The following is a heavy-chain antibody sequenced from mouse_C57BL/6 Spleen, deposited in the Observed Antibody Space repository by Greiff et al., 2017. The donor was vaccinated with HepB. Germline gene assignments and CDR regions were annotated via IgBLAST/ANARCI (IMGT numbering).Heavy chain of an antibody. Sequence: QVQLQQPGAELVKPGASVKLSCKASGYTFTSYWMQWVKQRPGQGLEWIGEIDPSDSYTNYNQKFKGKATLTVDTSSSTAYMQLSSLASEDSAVYYYARKPYGGLAYWGQGTLVTVSA. CDR3: ARKPYGGLAY. J-gene: IGHJ3*01. CDR1: GYTFTSYW. V-gene: IGHV1-50*01. CDR2: IDPSDSYT. D-gene: IGHD1-1*02.